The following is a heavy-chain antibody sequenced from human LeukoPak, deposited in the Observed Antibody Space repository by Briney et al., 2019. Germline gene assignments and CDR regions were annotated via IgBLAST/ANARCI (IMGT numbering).Heavy chain of an antibody. CDR1: GYTFTSYD. CDR3: ARGRYSGYDYIWYFDL. J-gene: IGHJ2*01. Sequence: GASVKVSCKASGYTFTSYDINWVRQATGQGLEWMGWMNPNSGNTGYAQKFQGRVTMTRNTSISTAYMELSSLRSEDTAVYYCARGRYSGYDYIWYFDLWGRGTLVTVSS. V-gene: IGHV1-8*02. CDR2: MNPNSGNT. D-gene: IGHD5-12*01.